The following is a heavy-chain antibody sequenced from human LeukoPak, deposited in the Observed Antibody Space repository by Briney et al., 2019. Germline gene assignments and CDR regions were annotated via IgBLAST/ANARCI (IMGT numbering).Heavy chain of an antibody. CDR1: GFSFSNSW. CDR2: INPDGSET. CDR3: RTSAARGGMDA. V-gene: IGHV3-7*01. Sequence: GGSLRLSCAASGFSFSNSWMSWVRQAPGQGLEWVANINPDGSETSYVDSVKGRFTISRDNAKNSLFLQMNSLRVDDTAVYYCRTSAARGGMDAWAQGTTVTVSS. D-gene: IGHD6-13*01. J-gene: IGHJ6*02.